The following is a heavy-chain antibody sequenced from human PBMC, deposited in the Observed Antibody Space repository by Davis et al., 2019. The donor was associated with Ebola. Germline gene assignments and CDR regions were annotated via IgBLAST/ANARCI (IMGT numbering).Heavy chain of an antibody. Sequence: GESLKISCAASGFTFSSYGMHWVRQAPGKGLEWVAVIWYDGSNKYYADSVKGRFTISRDNSKNTLYLQMNSLRAEDTAVYYCATFTSIAARGRNRFDPWGQGTLVTVSS. CDR2: IWYDGSNK. V-gene: IGHV3-33*01. CDR1: GFTFSSYG. CDR3: ATFTSIAARGRNRFDP. D-gene: IGHD6-6*01. J-gene: IGHJ5*02.